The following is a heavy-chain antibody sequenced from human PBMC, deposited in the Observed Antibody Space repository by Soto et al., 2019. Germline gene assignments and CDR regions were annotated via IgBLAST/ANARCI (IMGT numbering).Heavy chain of an antibody. CDR3: ARAYSSSDYFDY. J-gene: IGHJ4*02. CDR1: GGSISSGDYY. CDR2: IYYSGST. D-gene: IGHD6-6*01. V-gene: IGHV4-30-4*01. Sequence: PSETLSLTCTVSGGSISSGDYYWSWIRQPPGKGLEWIGYIYYSGSTYYNPSLKSRVTISVDTSKNQFSLKLSSVTAADTAVYYCARAYSSSDYFDYWGQGTLVTVSS.